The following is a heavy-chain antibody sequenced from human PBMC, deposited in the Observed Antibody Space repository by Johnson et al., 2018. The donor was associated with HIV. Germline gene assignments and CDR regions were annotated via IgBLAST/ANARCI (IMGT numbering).Heavy chain of an antibody. CDR1: GFTFSSYA. J-gene: IGHJ3*02. CDR3: ARVGDSSASLGAFEI. D-gene: IGHD6-6*01. Sequence: QMQLVESGGGVVQPGRSLRLSCAASGFTFSSYAMHWVRQAPGKGLEWVAVISYDGSNKYYADSVKGRFTISRDNSKNTLYLQMNSLRAEDTAVYYCARVGDSSASLGAFEIWGQGTMVTVSS. CDR2: ISYDGSNK. V-gene: IGHV3-30-3*01.